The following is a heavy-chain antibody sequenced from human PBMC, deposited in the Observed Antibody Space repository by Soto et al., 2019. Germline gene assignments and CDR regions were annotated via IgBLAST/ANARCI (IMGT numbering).Heavy chain of an antibody. CDR2: INPSDGGT. J-gene: IGHJ5*02. D-gene: IGHD3-10*01. Sequence: GPSVKVSCKASGYTFTSHFVHWVRQAPGQGLEWMGIINPSDGGTTYAQKFQGRVTMTRNTSISTAYMELSSLRSEDTAVYYCARKLYNWFDPWGQGTLVTVSS. CDR3: ARKLYNWFDP. V-gene: IGHV1-46*01. CDR1: GYTFTSHF.